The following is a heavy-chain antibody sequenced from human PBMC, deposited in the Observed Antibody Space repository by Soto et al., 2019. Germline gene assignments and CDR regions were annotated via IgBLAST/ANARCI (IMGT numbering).Heavy chain of an antibody. J-gene: IGHJ5*02. CDR2: IYYSGST. Sequence: PSETLSLTCTVSGGSISSSSYYWGWIRQPPGKGLEWIGSIYYSGSTYYNPSLKSRVTISVDTSKSQFSLKLSSVTAADTAVYYCARPYEYYDFWSGRGYNWFDPWDQGTLVTVSS. V-gene: IGHV4-39*01. CDR3: ARPYEYYDFWSGRGYNWFDP. D-gene: IGHD3-3*01. CDR1: GGSISSSSYY.